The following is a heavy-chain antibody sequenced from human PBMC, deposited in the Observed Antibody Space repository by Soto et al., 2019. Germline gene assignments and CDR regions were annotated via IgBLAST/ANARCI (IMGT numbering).Heavy chain of an antibody. D-gene: IGHD2-2*01. V-gene: IGHV4-30-2*01. CDR3: ARVPDY. CDR1: GGSISSGGYS. J-gene: IGHJ4*02. CDR2: MYHSGST. Sequence: HLHLQESGSGLVKPSQTLSLTCAVSGGSISSGGYSWSWIRQPPGKGLEWIGYMYHSGSTYYNPSLKSRVTISIDRSKNEFSPKLSSVTAADTAVYDCARVPDYWGQGILVTVSS.